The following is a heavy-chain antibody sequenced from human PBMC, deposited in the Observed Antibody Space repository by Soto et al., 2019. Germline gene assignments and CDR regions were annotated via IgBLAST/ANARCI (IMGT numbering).Heavy chain of an antibody. CDR1: GYSFIRYW. J-gene: IGHJ4*02. CDR3: AMPGYCSGGSCYDFDY. CDR2: IDPRDSYT. Sequence: ESLTIAFKCSGYSFIRYWINWVRQVPGKGLEWMGRIDPRDSYTNYRPSFQGHITISVDKSINTVYLEWSSLMASDTAMYYCAMPGYCSGGSCYDFDYWGQGTLVTVYS. V-gene: IGHV5-10-1*01. D-gene: IGHD2-15*01.